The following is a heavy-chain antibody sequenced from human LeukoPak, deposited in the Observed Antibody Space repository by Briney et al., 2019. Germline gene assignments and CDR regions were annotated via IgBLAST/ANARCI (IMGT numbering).Heavy chain of an antibody. J-gene: IGHJ6*04. D-gene: IGHD3-9*01. Sequence: GGSLRLSCAASGFTFSSYAMSWVRQAPGKGLEWVSAISGSGGSTYYADSVKGRFTISRDNSKNTLYLQMNSLRAEDTAVYYCAKGHHGMYYDILTGLSGDVWGKGTTVTVSS. V-gene: IGHV3-23*01. CDR1: GFTFSSYA. CDR3: AKGHHGMYYDILTGLSGDV. CDR2: ISGSGGST.